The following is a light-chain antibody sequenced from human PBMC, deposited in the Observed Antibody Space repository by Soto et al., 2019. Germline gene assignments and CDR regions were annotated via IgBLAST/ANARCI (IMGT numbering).Light chain of an antibody. CDR3: SSYGGNNNYVI. CDR2: EVT. J-gene: IGLJ2*01. CDR1: SSDIGAYNY. Sequence: QSVLTQPPSASGSPGQSVTNSCSGTSSDIGAYNYVSWYQQHPGKAPKLLISEVTKRPSGVPDRFSGSKSGNTASLTVSGLQGDDEADYYCSSYGGNNNYVIFGGGTKLTVL. V-gene: IGLV2-8*01.